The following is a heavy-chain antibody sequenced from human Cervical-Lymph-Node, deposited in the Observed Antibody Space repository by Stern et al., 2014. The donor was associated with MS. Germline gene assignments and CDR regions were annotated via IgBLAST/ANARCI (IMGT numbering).Heavy chain of an antibody. CDR2: ISDDGAKE. D-gene: IGHD2-15*01. CDR1: GFTFSHFA. Sequence: VQLVESGGGLVQPERSLRLSCAPSGFTFSHFALHWVRQSPGKGLEWVAFISDDGAKEYYADSVKGRFTISRDNSNNTLYLQMTSMRTEDTAMYFCARERGYCSGGRCHPYSFDYWGQGTLVTVSS. J-gene: IGHJ4*02. CDR3: ARERGYCSGGRCHPYSFDY. V-gene: IGHV3-30-3*01.